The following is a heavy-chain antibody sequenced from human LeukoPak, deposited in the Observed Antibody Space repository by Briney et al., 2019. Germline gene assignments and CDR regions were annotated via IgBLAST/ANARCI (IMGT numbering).Heavy chain of an antibody. CDR3: AKGGDRDGSLDY. V-gene: IGHV4-59*01. Sequence: SETLSLTCTVSGGSISGYYWSWIRQPPGKGLEWIGYIYYSGSTNYNPSLKSRVTISVDTSKNQFSLKLSSVTAADTAVYYCAKGGDRDGSLDYWGQGTLVTVSS. J-gene: IGHJ4*02. CDR2: IYYSGST. CDR1: GGSISGYY. D-gene: IGHD5-24*01.